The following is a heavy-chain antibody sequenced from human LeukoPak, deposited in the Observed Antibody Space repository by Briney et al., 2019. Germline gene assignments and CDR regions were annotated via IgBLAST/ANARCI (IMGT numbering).Heavy chain of an antibody. J-gene: IGHJ4*02. CDR2: ISSSSSYI. V-gene: IGHV3-21*03. CDR3: ARVLSDLTGYREADY. CDR1: GFTFSSYS. D-gene: IGHD3-9*01. Sequence: RSGGSLRLSCAASGFTFSSYSMNWVRQAPGKGLEWVSSISSSSSYIYYADSVKGRFTISRDNAKNSLYLQMNSLRAEDTAVYYCARVLSDLTGYREADYWGQGTLVTVSS.